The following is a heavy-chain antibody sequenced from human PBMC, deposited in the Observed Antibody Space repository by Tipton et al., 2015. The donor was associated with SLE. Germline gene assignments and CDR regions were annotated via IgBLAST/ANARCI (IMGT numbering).Heavy chain of an antibody. CDR2: INHSRST. Sequence: LRLSCAVYGGSFSGYYWSWIRQPPGKGLEWIGEINHSRSTNYNPSLKSRVTISVDTSKNQFSLKLSSVTAADTAVYYCARDTLQEVYYGMDVWGQGTTVTVSS. CDR1: GGSFSGYY. J-gene: IGHJ6*02. V-gene: IGHV4-34*01. D-gene: IGHD2-2*02. CDR3: ARDTLQEVYYGMDV.